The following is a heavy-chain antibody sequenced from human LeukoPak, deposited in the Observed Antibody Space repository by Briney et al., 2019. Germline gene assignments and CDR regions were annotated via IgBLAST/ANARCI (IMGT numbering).Heavy chain of an antibody. CDR2: ISYDGTNK. J-gene: IGHJ4*02. Sequence: PGGSLRLSCAASGFTFSSYAMHWVRQAPGKGLEWVAVISYDGTNKYYADSVKGRFTISRDNSKNTLYLQMNSLRVEDTAVYYCARDRGSGYDYNAHFDYWGQGTLVTVSS. CDR1: GFTFSSYA. V-gene: IGHV3-30*04. D-gene: IGHD5-12*01. CDR3: ARDRGSGYDYNAHFDY.